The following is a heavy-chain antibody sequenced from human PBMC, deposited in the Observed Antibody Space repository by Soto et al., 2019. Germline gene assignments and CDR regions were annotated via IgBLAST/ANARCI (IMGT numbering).Heavy chain of an antibody. CDR3: AKDIKYCSSTSCYALYYYYGMDV. D-gene: IGHD2-2*01. CDR2: ISYDGSNK. J-gene: IGHJ6*02. CDR1: GFTFSSYG. Sequence: GGSLRLSCAASGFTFSSYGMHWVRQAPGKGLEWVAVISYDGSNKYYADSVKGRFTISRDNSKNTLYLQMNSLRAEDTAVYYCAKDIKYCSSTSCYALYYYYGMDVWGQGTTVTVSS. V-gene: IGHV3-30*18.